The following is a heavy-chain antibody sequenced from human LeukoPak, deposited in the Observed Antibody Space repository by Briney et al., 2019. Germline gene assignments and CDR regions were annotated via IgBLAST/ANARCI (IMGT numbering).Heavy chain of an antibody. V-gene: IGHV3-23*01. Sequence: PGGFLRLSCVASGFTFRSYAMNWARQAPGKGLEWVSGISGSGDITYYADPVKGRFTISRDNSKNTLYLQMSSLRAEDTAVYYCAKDRSDNKTWYAGSHWGQGTLVTVSS. D-gene: IGHD2-8*01. CDR3: AKDRSDNKTWYAGSH. J-gene: IGHJ4*02. CDR2: ISGSGDIT. CDR1: GFTFRSYA.